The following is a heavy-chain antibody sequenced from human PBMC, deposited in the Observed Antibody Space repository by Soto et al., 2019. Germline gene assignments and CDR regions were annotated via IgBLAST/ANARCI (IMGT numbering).Heavy chain of an antibody. CDR3: ARALEEYSSSSPDYYYYYYGMDV. CDR1: GGTFSSYA. D-gene: IGHD6-6*01. J-gene: IGHJ6*02. CDR2: LIPIFGTA. V-gene: IGHV1-69*01. Sequence: QVQLVQSGAEVKKPGSSVKVSCKASGGTFSSYAISWVRQAPGPGREWMGGLIPIFGTANYAQKFQGRVTITADESTSTAYMALSSLRSEDTAVYYCARALEEYSSSSPDYYYYYYGMDVWGQGTTVTVSS.